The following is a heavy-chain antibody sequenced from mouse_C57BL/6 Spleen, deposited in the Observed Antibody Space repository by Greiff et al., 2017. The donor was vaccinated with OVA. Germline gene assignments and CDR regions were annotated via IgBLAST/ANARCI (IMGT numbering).Heavy chain of an antibody. CDR2: INYDGSST. V-gene: IGHV5-16*01. D-gene: IGHD1-1*01. Sequence: EVMLVESEGGLVQPGSSMKLSCTASGFTFSDYYMAWVRQVPEKGLEWVANINYDGSSTYYLDSLKSRFIISRDNAKNILYLQMSSLKSEDTATYYCARITTVVAEAMDYWGQGTSVTVSS. CDR1: GFTFSDYY. J-gene: IGHJ4*01. CDR3: ARITTVVAEAMDY.